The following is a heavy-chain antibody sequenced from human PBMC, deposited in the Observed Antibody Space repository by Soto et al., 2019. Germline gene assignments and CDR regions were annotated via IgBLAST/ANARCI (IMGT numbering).Heavy chain of an antibody. Sequence: SETLSLTCAVSGGSLSGGNYFWSWIQQPPGKGLEWVGYVSPIGSTYYNPSLRSRVTISLDRSKNHFSLRLNSLTAADTAVYYCARGMVGPPYYYSGMDVWGQGTTVTVSS. CDR3: ARGMVGPPYYYSGMDV. J-gene: IGHJ6*02. CDR1: GGSLSGGNYF. V-gene: IGHV4-30-2*01. D-gene: IGHD2-15*01. CDR2: VSPIGST.